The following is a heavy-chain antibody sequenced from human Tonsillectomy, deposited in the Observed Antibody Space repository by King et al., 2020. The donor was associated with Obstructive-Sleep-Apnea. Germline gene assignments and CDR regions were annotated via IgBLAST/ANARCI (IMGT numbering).Heavy chain of an antibody. CDR1: GFTFINYA. Sequence: VQLVESGGGVVQPGRSLRLSCAASGFTFINYALHWVRQAPGKGLEWVAVISYDGSNKYYADSVKGRFTISRDNSKNTLYLQMNSLRSEDTAVYYCARARITGTTVDYWGQGTLVIVSS. V-gene: IGHV3-30*04. D-gene: IGHD1-14*01. CDR2: ISYDGSNK. CDR3: ARARITGTTVDY. J-gene: IGHJ4*02.